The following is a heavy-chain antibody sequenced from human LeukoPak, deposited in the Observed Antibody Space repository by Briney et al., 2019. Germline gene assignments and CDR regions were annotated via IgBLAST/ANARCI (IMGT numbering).Heavy chain of an antibody. CDR3: ARGGGLDV. D-gene: IGHD3-16*01. CDR1: GFTFSSYA. Sequence: GGSLRLSCVASGFTFSSYAMHWVRQAPGKGLEWVASINHNGNVNYYVDSVKGRFTISRDNAKNSLYLQMSNLRAEDTAVYFCARGGGLDVWGQGATVTVSS. J-gene: IGHJ6*02. CDR2: INHNGNVN. V-gene: IGHV3-7*03.